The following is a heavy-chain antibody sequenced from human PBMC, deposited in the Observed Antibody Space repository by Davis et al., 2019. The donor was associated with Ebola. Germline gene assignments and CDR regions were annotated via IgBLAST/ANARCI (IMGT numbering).Heavy chain of an antibody. CDR2: ISAYNGNT. CDR3: ARVSFIAVVMIDY. J-gene: IGHJ4*02. V-gene: IGHV1-18*01. CDR1: GYTFNSYG. D-gene: IGHD3-22*01. Sequence: ASVKVSCKASGYTFNSYGFTWVRQAPGQGLEWMGWISAYNGNTNYVQKFQGRVAMTTDTSTSTAYMELRSLRSDDTAVYYCARVSFIAVVMIDYWGQGTLVTVSS.